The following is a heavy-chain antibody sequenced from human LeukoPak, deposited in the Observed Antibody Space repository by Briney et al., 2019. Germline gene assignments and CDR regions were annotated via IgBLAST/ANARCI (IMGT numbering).Heavy chain of an antibody. V-gene: IGHV3-21*01. CDR3: ARGRQPSTFDY. Sequence: GGSLRLSCAASRFTFSNYNVHWARQAPGKGLEWVSSISSNIIYIYYADSVKGRFTISRDNAKSSLYLQMNSLRAEDTAVYYCARGRQPSTFDYWGQGTLVTVSS. CDR2: ISSNIIYI. CDR1: RFTFSNYN. D-gene: IGHD1-1*01. J-gene: IGHJ4*02.